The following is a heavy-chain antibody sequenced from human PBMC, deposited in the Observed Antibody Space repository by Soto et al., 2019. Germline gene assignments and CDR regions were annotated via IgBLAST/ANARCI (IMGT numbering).Heavy chain of an antibody. V-gene: IGHV1-3*01. D-gene: IGHD2-2*01. J-gene: IGHJ6*02. Sequence: ASVKVSCKASGYTFTSYAMHWVRQAPGQGLEWMGWINAGNGNTKYSQKFQGRVTITRDTSASTAYMELSSLRSEDTAVYYCARVGSGPDCSSTSCGYYYYGMDVWGQGTTVTVSS. CDR2: INAGNGNT. CDR1: GYTFTSYA. CDR3: ARVGSGPDCSSTSCGYYYYGMDV.